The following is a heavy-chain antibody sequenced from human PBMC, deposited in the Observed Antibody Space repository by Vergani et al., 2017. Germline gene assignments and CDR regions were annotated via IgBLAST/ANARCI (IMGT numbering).Heavy chain of an antibody. CDR1: GGTFSSYT. Sequence: QVQLVQSGAEVKKPGSSVKVSCKASGGTFSSYTISWVRQAPGQGLEWMGRIIPILGIANYAQKFQGRVTITADKSTSTAYMELSSLRSEDTAVYYCAGDFGEVTIGGVIVNWYFDLWGRGTLVTVSS. V-gene: IGHV1-69*08. CDR2: IIPILGIA. CDR3: AGDFGEVTIGGVIVNWYFDL. J-gene: IGHJ2*01. D-gene: IGHD3-16*02.